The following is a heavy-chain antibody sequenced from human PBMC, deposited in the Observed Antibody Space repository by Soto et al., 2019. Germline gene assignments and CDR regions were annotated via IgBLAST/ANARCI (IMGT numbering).Heavy chain of an antibody. CDR2: IGGSGGNR. CDR1: GFIFNAYA. V-gene: IGHV3-23*01. Sequence: GGSLRLSCAASGFIFNAYAMTWVRQAPGKGLEWVSAIGGSGGNRYYAASVKGRFTISRDNSRDTVDLQMNSLRAEDTAVYYCAKVRNDYSNFRGCFDYWGQGTLVTVSS. J-gene: IGHJ4*02. D-gene: IGHD4-4*01. CDR3: AKVRNDYSNFRGCFDY.